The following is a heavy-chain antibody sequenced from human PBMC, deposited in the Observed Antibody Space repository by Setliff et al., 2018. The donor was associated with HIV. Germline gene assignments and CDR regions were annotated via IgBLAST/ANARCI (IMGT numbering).Heavy chain of an antibody. J-gene: IGHJ4*02. Sequence: PGESLKISCKGSGYIFTNYWIGWVRQMPGKGLEWMGIIYPGDSDTRYSPSFQGQVTISADRSITTAYVQWSSLKASDTAMYYCVRVDYGDFNFDYWGQGGSPSPQ. D-gene: IGHD4-17*01. CDR2: IYPGDSDT. V-gene: IGHV5-51*01. CDR3: VRVDYGDFNFDY. CDR1: GYIFTNYW.